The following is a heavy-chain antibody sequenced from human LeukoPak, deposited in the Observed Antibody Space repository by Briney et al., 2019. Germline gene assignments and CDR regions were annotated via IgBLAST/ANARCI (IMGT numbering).Heavy chain of an antibody. D-gene: IGHD6-19*01. Sequence: SETLSLTCAVYGGSFSGYYWSWIRQPPGKGLEWIGEINHSGSTNYNPSLKSRVTISVDTSKNQFSLKLSSVTAADTAVYYCARHTPGYSSGWHDYWGQGTLVTVSS. V-gene: IGHV4-34*01. CDR1: GGSFSGYY. CDR2: INHSGST. CDR3: ARHTPGYSSGWHDY. J-gene: IGHJ4*02.